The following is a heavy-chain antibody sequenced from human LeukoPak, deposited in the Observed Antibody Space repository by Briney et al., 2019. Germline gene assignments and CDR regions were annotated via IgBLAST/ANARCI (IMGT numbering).Heavy chain of an antibody. J-gene: IGHJ4*02. D-gene: IGHD2-15*01. Sequence: GESLKISCKGSGYSFASYWIAWVRQMPGKGLEWMGIIHPGNSETTYNPSFRGHVTMSADKSVTTAYLQWSSLEASDTAMYYCARRLSSIATSAANDYWGQGTLVTVSS. V-gene: IGHV5-51*01. CDR1: GYSFASYW. CDR3: ARRLSSIATSAANDY. CDR2: IHPGNSET.